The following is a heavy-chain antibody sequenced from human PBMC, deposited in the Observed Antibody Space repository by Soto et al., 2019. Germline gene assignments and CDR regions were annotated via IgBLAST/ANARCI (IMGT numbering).Heavy chain of an antibody. J-gene: IGHJ6*03. CDR2: ISWNSGSI. D-gene: IGHD5-12*01. V-gene: IGHV3-9*01. CDR3: ANDYSGYDYFSYYMDV. CDR1: GFTFDDYA. Sequence: GGSLRLSCAASGFTFDDYAMHWVRQAPGKGLEWVSGISWNSGSIGYADSVKGRFTISRDNAKNSLYLQMNSLRADDTALYYCANDYSGYDYFSYYMDVWGKGTTVTVSS.